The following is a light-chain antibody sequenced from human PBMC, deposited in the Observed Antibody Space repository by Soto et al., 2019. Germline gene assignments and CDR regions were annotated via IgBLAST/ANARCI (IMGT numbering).Light chain of an antibody. CDR1: QRVSARY. CDR3: QQYSDSPPT. V-gene: IGKV3-20*01. CDR2: GAS. J-gene: IGKJ1*01. Sequence: EIVLTQSPGPLSLSPGDRATLSCKASQRVSARYLAWYHQKPGQAPRLLIFGASDRATGIPDRFSGSGSGTDCTLTIDRLEPEDVAMYYCQQYSDSPPTFGQGTKVDIK.